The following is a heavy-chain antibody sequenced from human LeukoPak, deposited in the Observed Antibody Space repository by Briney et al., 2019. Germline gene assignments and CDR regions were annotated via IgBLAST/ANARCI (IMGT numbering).Heavy chain of an antibody. V-gene: IGHV4-61*01. J-gene: IGHJ4*02. CDR3: AGSSLEWLTHDY. CDR2: IYYSGST. Sequence: SETLSLTCTVSGGSVSSGSYYWSWIRQPPGKGLEWIGYIYYSGSTNYNPSLKSRVTISVDTSKNQFSLKLSSVTAADTAVYYCAGSSLEWLTHDYWCQGTLVAVAS. D-gene: IGHD1-1*01. CDR1: GGSVSSGSYY.